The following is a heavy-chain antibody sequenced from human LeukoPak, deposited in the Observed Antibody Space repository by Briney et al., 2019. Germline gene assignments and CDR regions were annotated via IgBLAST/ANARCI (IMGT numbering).Heavy chain of an antibody. D-gene: IGHD6-6*01. Sequence: SVKVSCKASGGTFSSYAISWVRQAPGQGLEWMGGIIPIFGTANYAQKFQGRVTITADESTSTAYMELSSLRSEDTAVYYCASTLEYSPQLGRLDPWGQGTLVTVSS. J-gene: IGHJ5*02. CDR2: IIPIFGTA. V-gene: IGHV1-69*13. CDR3: ASTLEYSPQLGRLDP. CDR1: GGTFSSYA.